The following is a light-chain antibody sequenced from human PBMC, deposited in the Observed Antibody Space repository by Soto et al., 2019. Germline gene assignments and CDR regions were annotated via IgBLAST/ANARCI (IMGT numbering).Light chain of an antibody. V-gene: IGLV2-8*01. CDR2: DVN. CDR3: VSFAGGTYV. CDR1: SSDVGAYIF. J-gene: IGLJ1*01. Sequence: QSALTQPPSASGSPGQSVTISCTGTSSDVGAYIFVSWYQQHPGKAPKLMIYDVNRRPSGVPDRFSGSKSGNTASLTVSGLQAEDEVDYYCVSFAGGTYVFGTGTKVTVL.